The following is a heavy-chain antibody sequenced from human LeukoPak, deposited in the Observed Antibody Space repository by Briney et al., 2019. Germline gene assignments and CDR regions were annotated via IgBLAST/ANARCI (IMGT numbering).Heavy chain of an antibody. Sequence: PSQTLFLTCNVSGGSISSGGYYWSWIRQHPGKGLEWIGYIYYSGSTYYNPSLKSRVTISVDTSKNQFSLKLSSVTAADTGVYYCARAGEWELLGNYYYGMDVWGQGTTVTVSS. V-gene: IGHV4-31*03. CDR2: IYYSGST. D-gene: IGHD1-26*01. CDR1: GGSISSGGYY. CDR3: ARAGEWELLGNYYYGMDV. J-gene: IGHJ6*02.